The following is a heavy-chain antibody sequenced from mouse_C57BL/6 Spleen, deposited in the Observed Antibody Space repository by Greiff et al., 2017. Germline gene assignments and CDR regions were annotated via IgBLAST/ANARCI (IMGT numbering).Heavy chain of an antibody. D-gene: IGHD1-1*01. Sequence: VKLQQSGAELVRPGTSVKMSCKASGYTFTNYWIGWAKQRPGHGLEWIGDIYPGGGYTNYNEKFKGKATLTADKSSSTAYMQFSSLTSEDSAIYYCARGYGSSHWYFDVWGTGTTVTVSS. J-gene: IGHJ1*03. CDR2: IYPGGGYT. CDR1: GYTFTNYW. CDR3: ARGYGSSHWYFDV. V-gene: IGHV1-63*01.